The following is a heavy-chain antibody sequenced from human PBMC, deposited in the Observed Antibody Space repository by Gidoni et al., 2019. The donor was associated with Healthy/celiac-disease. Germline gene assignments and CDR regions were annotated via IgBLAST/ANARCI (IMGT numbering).Heavy chain of an antibody. V-gene: IGHV3-23*01. CDR1: GFTFSSSA. Sequence: EVQLLESGGGLVQPGGSLRLACAASGFTFSSSAMIWVRQAPGKGLEWVSAISGSGGSTYYADSVKGRFTISRDNSKNTLYLQMNSLRAEDTAVYYCAKALVRLPYYDFWTGKPQGDAFDIWGQGTMVTVSS. CDR2: ISGSGGST. D-gene: IGHD3-3*01. CDR3: AKALVRLPYYDFWTGKPQGDAFDI. J-gene: IGHJ3*02.